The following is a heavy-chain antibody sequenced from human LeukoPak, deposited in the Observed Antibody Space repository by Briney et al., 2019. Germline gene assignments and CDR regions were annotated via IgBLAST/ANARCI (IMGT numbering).Heavy chain of an antibody. V-gene: IGHV4-39*01. D-gene: IGHD5-18*01. CDR2: IYYSGST. CDR3: ARHRYSYGSHLGPVDI. CDR1: GGSISSSSYY. J-gene: IGHJ3*02. Sequence: PSETLSLTCTVSGGSISSSSYYWGWIRQPPGKGLEWIGSIYYSGSTYYNPSLKSRVTISVDTSKNQFSLKLGSVTAADTAVYYCARHRYSYGSHLGPVDIWGQGTMVTVSS.